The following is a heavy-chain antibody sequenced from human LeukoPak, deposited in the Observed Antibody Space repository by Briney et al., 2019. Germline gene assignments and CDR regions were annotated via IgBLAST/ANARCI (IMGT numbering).Heavy chain of an antibody. CDR3: ARGPIQLWLLGPSEGTNWFDP. CDR2: IIPIFGIA. CDR1: GGTFSSYA. D-gene: IGHD5-18*01. J-gene: IGHJ5*02. Sequence: ASVKVSCKASGGTFSSYAISWVRQAPGQGLEWMGRIIPIFGIANYAQKFQGRVTITADKSTSTAYMELSSLRSEDTAVYYCARGPIQLWLLGPSEGTNWFDPWGREPWSPSPQ. V-gene: IGHV1-69*04.